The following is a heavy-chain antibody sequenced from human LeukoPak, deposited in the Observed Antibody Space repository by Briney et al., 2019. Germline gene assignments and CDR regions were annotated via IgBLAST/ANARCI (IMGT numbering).Heavy chain of an antibody. V-gene: IGHV3-11*01. CDR3: ARVSGSSLYDWFDP. D-gene: IGHD6-6*01. CDR1: GFTFSDYY. CDR2: ISSSGSTI. Sequence: PGGSLRLSCAASGFTFSDYYMSWIRQAPGKGLEWVSYISSSGSTIYYADSVKGRFTISRDNAKNSLYLQMNSLRAEDTALYYCARVSGSSLYDWFDPWGQGTLVTVSS. J-gene: IGHJ5*02.